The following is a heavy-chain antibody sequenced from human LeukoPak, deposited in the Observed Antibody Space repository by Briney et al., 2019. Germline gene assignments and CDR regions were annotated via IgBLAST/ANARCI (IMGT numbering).Heavy chain of an antibody. CDR1: GGSTSSGGYY. CDR2: IYYSGTT. Sequence: SETLSLTCTVSGGSTSSGGYYGSWIRQHPGKGLEWIGYIYYSGTTYYNPSLKSRVTITVDTSKNQFSLKLSSVTAADTAVDYCAREGVAAAGTRDYDAFDIWGQGTMVTVSS. CDR3: AREGVAAAGTRDYDAFDI. D-gene: IGHD6-13*01. V-gene: IGHV4-31*03. J-gene: IGHJ3*02.